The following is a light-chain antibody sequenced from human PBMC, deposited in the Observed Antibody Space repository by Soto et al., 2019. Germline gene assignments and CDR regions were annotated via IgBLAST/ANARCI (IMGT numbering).Light chain of an antibody. J-gene: IGKJ2*01. CDR1: QGISNY. Sequence: DIQMTQSPSSLSASVGDRVTITCRASQGISNYLAWYQQKPGKVPKLLIYSAFTLQSGVPSRFSGSGSGTDFPLTISRLEPEDVATYYCQHYNNAPYTFGQGTKLEIK. CDR2: SAF. CDR3: QHYNNAPYT. V-gene: IGKV1-27*01.